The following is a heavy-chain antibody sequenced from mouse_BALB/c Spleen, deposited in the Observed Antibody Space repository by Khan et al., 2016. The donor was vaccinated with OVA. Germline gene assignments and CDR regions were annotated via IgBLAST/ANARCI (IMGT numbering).Heavy chain of an antibody. J-gene: IGHJ1*01. Sequence: EVELVESGGGLVKPGGSLKLSCAATGFTFSSYAMSWVRQTPEKRLEWVASLSSGGSTYYPDSVKGRFTISRDNTRNIQYLQMSSLRSEDTAMYYCAGDYYYGTGYFDVWGAGTTVTVSS. CDR3: AGDYYYGTGYFDV. V-gene: IGHV5-6-5*01. CDR1: GFTFSSYA. D-gene: IGHD1-1*01. CDR2: LSSGGST.